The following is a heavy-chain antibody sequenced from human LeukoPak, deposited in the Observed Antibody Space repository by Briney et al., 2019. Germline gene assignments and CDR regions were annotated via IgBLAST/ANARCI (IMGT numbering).Heavy chain of an antibody. CDR1: GFTFSSYW. CDR2: IKQDGSEK. J-gene: IGHJ5*02. CDR3: ARDRGSYLNWFDP. Sequence: GGSLRLSCAASGFTFSSYWMSWVRQAPGKGLEWVANIKQDGSEKYYVDSVKGRFTISRDNAKNTLYLQMNSLRAEDTAVYYCARDRGSYLNWFDPWGQGTLVTVSS. V-gene: IGHV3-7*01. D-gene: IGHD1-26*01.